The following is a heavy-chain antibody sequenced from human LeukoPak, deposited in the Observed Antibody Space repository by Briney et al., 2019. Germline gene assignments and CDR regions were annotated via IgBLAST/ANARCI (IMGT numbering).Heavy chain of an antibody. CDR3: ATGASVKYYFDY. CDR2: ISAYNGNT. CDR1: GYTFSSYG. D-gene: IGHD1-26*01. J-gene: IGHJ4*02. V-gene: IGHV1-18*01. Sequence: ASVKVSCKASGYTFSSYGISWVRQAPGQGLEWMGWISAYNGNTNYAQKLQGRVTMTTDTSTSTAYMELRSLRSDDTAVYYCATGASVKYYFDYWGQGTLVTVSS.